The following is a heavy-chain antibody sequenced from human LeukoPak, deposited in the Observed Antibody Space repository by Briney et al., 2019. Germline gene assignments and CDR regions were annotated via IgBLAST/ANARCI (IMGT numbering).Heavy chain of an antibody. V-gene: IGHV1-18*01. J-gene: IGHJ1*01. CDR2: IRADNGNT. CDR1: HYTFTTYG. Sequence: ASVKVSCKASHYTFTTYGISWVRQAPAQGLEWMGWIRADNGNTDYAQKFQGRVTMTTDTSTSTAYMELRSLRSDDTAVYYCARDGGKVTYFQHWGQGTLVTVSS. D-gene: IGHD2-21*02. CDR3: ARDGGKVTYFQH.